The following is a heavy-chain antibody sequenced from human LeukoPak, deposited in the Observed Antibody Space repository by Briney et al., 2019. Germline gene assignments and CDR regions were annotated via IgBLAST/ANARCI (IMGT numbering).Heavy chain of an antibody. J-gene: IGHJ4*02. CDR2: ISSSSSYI. V-gene: IGHV3-21*01. Sequence: TGGSLRLSCAASGFTVSSNYMSWVRQAPGKGLEWVSSISSSSSYIYYADSVKGRFTISRDNAKNSLYLQMNSLRAEDTAVYYCARDLFVVVPAARGTSSSALFDYWGQGTLVTVSS. CDR1: GFTVSSNY. D-gene: IGHD2-2*01. CDR3: ARDLFVVVPAARGTSSSALFDY.